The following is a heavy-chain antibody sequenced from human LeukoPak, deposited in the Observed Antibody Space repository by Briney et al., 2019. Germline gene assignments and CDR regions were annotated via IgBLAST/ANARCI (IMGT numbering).Heavy chain of an antibody. D-gene: IGHD2-15*01. V-gene: IGHV3-23*01. CDR3: VEDVVVIVAAKPGI. J-gene: IGHJ4*02. Sequence: GGSLRLSCAASGFTFSTYAMSWVRQAPGKGLEWVSSIGGSGDTTYYADAVKGRFTISRDNSKNTLYLQMNSLRVDDTAVYYCVEDVVVIVAAKPGIWGQGTLVTVSS. CDR1: GFTFSTYA. CDR2: IGGSGDTT.